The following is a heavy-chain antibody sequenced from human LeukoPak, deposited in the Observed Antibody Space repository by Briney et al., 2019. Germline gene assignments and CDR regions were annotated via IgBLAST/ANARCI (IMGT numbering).Heavy chain of an antibody. D-gene: IGHD3-10*01. CDR2: ISGSGGST. CDR1: GFTFSSYA. Sequence: GGSLRLSCAASGFTFSSYAMRWLRQAPGKGLDWVSAISGSGGSTYYADSVKGRFTISRDNSKNTLYLQMNSLRAEDTAVYYCANDHQFRGVIGYFGYWGQGTLVTVSS. J-gene: IGHJ4*02. V-gene: IGHV3-23*01. CDR3: ANDHQFRGVIGYFGY.